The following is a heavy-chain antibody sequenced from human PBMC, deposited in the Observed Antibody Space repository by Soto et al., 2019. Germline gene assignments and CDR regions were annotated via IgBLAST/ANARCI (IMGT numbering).Heavy chain of an antibody. Sequence: EVQLVESGGGLVQPGGSLRLSCAAYGFTFSSYSMNWVRQAPGKGLEWVSYISSSSSTIYYADSVKGRFTISRDNAKISLYLQMNRLRDDDTAVYYCARESRFLEWLSLNWFDPWGQGTLVTGSA. CDR1: GFTFSSYS. J-gene: IGHJ5*02. CDR2: ISSSSSTI. CDR3: ARESRFLEWLSLNWFDP. D-gene: IGHD3-3*01. V-gene: IGHV3-48*02.